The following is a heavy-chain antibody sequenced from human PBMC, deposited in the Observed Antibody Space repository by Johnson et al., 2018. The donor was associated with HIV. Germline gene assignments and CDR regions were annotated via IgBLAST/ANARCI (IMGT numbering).Heavy chain of an antibody. V-gene: IGHV3-30*04. Sequence: QVQLVESGGGVVHPGRSLRLSCAASGFTFRSYPMNWVRQAPGKGLEWVAFVSYDESSKYYRYSVKGRFTISRDNSKNTLYLQMNSLRADDTAVYYCARGWVTGPFDAFDIWGQGTTVTVSS. CDR3: ARGWVTGPFDAFDI. J-gene: IGHJ3*02. CDR2: VSYDESSK. D-gene: IGHD1-14*01. CDR1: GFTFRSYP.